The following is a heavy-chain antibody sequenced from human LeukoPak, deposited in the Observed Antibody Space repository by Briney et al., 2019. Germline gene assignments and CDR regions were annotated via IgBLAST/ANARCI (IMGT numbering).Heavy chain of an antibody. CDR2: INHSGST. CDR3: AREGSGYDYELH. V-gene: IGHV4-34*01. Sequence: SETLSLTCAVYGGSFSGHYWSWIRQPPGKGLEWIGEINHSGSTNYNPSLKSRVTISVDTSKNQFSLKLSSVTAADTAVYYCAREGSGYDYELHWGQGTLVTVSS. D-gene: IGHD5-12*01. CDR1: GGSFSGHY. J-gene: IGHJ4*02.